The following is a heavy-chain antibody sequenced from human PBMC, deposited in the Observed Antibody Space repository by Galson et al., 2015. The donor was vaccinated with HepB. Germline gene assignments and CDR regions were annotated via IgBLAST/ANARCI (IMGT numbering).Heavy chain of an antibody. D-gene: IGHD2-8*02. Sequence: SLRLSCAASGFPFNNAWMTWVRQAPGMGLEWVGRIHSKTDGETTDYAAPVKGRLTISRDDSKNRLYLQMNSLKPEDTAVYYCTTDVYYSTYWSWLDPWGQGTLVTVSS. CDR1: GFPFNNAW. CDR2: IHSKTDGETT. J-gene: IGHJ5*02. CDR3: TTDVYYSTYWSWLDP. V-gene: IGHV3-15*01.